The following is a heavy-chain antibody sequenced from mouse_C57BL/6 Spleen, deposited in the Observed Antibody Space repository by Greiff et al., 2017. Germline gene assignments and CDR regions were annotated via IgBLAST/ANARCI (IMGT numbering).Heavy chain of an antibody. D-gene: IGHD2-4*01. Sequence: QVTLKVSGAELVKPGASVKLSCKASGYTFTEYTIHWVKQRSGQGLEWIGWFYPGSGSIKYNEKFKDKATLTADKSSSTVYMELSRLTSEDSAVYFCARHEVGLGDYERDYYFDYWGQGTTLTVSS. J-gene: IGHJ2*01. CDR1: GYTFTEYT. CDR3: ARHEVGLGDYERDYYFDY. V-gene: IGHV1-62-2*01. CDR2: FYPGSGSI.